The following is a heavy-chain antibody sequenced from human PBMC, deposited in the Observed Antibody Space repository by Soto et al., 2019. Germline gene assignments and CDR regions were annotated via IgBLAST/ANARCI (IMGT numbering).Heavy chain of an antibody. J-gene: IGHJ4*02. Sequence: AGGALRLSCAASGFTFSTYYMHWVRPATGKGLEWVSTIGTAGDTYYPGSVKGRFTISRENAKNSLYLQMNSLRAEDTAVYYCARSYYYDSSEIFDYWGQGTLVTVSS. CDR1: GFTFSTYY. D-gene: IGHD3-22*01. CDR2: IGTAGDT. V-gene: IGHV3-13*01. CDR3: ARSYYYDSSEIFDY.